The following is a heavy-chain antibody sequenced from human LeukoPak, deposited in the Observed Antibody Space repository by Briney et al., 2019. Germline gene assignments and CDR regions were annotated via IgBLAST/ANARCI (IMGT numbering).Heavy chain of an antibody. CDR3: ARSDSSGSDY. D-gene: IGHD6-19*01. CDR1: GGTFSSYA. CDR2: IIPIFGAA. J-gene: IGHJ4*02. V-gene: IGHV1-69*05. Sequence: GSSVKVSCKASGGTFSSYAISWVRQAPGQGLEWMGRIIPIFGAANYAQKFQGRVTITTDESTSTAYMELSSLRSEDTAVYYCARSDSSGSDYWGQGTLVTVSS.